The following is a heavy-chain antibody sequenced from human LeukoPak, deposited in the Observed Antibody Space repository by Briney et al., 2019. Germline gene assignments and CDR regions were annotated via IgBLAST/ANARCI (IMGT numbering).Heavy chain of an antibody. CDR3: ATLAGDCSSTSCYAGGRDY. V-gene: IGHV5-10-1*01. J-gene: IGHJ4*02. CDR2: IDPSDSYT. D-gene: IGHD2-2*01. Sequence: GESLKISCKGSGYSFTSYWISWVRQMPGKGPEWMGRIDPSDSYTNYSPSFQGHVTISADKSISTAYLQWSSLKALDTAMYYCATLAGDCSSTSCYAGGRDYWGQGTLVTVSS. CDR1: GYSFTSYW.